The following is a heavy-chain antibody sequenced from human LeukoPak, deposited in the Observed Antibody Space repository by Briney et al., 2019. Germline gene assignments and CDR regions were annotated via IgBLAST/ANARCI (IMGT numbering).Heavy chain of an antibody. CDR2: ISSRSRDV. Sequence: GGSLRLSCAASGFIFSSFNMNWVRQAPGKGLEWVSSISSRSRDVYYADSVKGRFTISRDNTKSSLFLQMDSLRAEDTAVYYCASTIVTTVYPPGWYFDLWGRGTQVTVSS. V-gene: IGHV3-21*06. CDR3: ASTIVTTVYPPGWYFDL. J-gene: IGHJ2*01. D-gene: IGHD4-17*01. CDR1: GFIFSSFN.